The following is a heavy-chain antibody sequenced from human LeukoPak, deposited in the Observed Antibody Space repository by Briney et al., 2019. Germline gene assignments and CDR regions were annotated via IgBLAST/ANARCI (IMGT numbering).Heavy chain of an antibody. CDR3: AKVADQYYYSYFYDMDV. CDR1: GFTFSSYG. CDR2: ISYDGSSK. Sequence: GGSLRLSCAASGFTFSSYGMHWVRQAPGKGLEWVAVISYDGSSKDYADSVKGRFTISRDNSKNTLYLQMNSLRVEDTAVYYCAKVADQYYYSYFYDMDVWGKGTTVTVSS. V-gene: IGHV3-30*18. J-gene: IGHJ6*03. D-gene: IGHD2/OR15-2a*01.